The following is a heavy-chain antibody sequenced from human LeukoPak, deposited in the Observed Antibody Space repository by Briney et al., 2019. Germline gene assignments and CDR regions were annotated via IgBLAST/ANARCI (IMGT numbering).Heavy chain of an antibody. CDR1: GFTFSSFA. Sequence: GGSLRLSCAASGFTFSSFAMHWVRQAPGKGLEWGAVISYDGSNKYYADSVKGRFTISRDNSKNTLYLQMNSLRAEDTAVYYCARDRVNICDWLLSHYLDYWGQGTLVTVSS. CDR2: ISYDGSNK. CDR3: ARDRVNICDWLLSHYLDY. D-gene: IGHD3-9*01. V-gene: IGHV3-30-3*01. J-gene: IGHJ4*02.